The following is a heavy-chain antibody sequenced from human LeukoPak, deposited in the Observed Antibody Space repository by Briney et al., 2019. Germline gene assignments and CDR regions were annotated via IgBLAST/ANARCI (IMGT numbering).Heavy chain of an antibody. CDR3: TRDRGAYNLYDY. D-gene: IGHD1-1*01. J-gene: IGHJ4*02. CDR1: GFTFSDYA. V-gene: IGHV3-49*03. CDR2: IRSKAYGETA. Sequence: GGSLRLSCTASGFTFSDYAMSWIRQAPGKGPEWVGFIRSKAYGETADYAASVKGRFTISRDDSKAIAYLQMNSLKTEDTAVYHYTRDRGAYNLYDYWGQGTLVTVSS.